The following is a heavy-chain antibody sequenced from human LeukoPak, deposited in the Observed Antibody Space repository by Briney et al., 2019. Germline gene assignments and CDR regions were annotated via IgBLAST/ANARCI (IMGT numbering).Heavy chain of an antibody. CDR3: ATGSYYDSSGYYPNAFDI. D-gene: IGHD3-22*01. CDR2: IRYDGSNK. CDR1: GFTFSSYG. Sequence: GGSLRLSCAASGFTFSSYGMHWVRQAPGKGLEWVAFIRYDGSNKYYADSVKGRFTISRDNSKNTLYLQMNSLRAEDTAVYYCATGSYYDSSGYYPNAFDIWGQGTMVTVSS. V-gene: IGHV3-30*02. J-gene: IGHJ3*02.